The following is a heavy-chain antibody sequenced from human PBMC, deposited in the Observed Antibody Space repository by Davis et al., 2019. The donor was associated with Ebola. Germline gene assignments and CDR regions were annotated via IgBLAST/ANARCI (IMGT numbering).Heavy chain of an antibody. J-gene: IGHJ4*02. CDR3: ARDRGMITFGGVHQY. V-gene: IGHV1-18*04. Sequence: AASVKVSCKASGYTFTGSYMHWVRQAPGQGLEWMGWISAYNGNTNYAQKLQGRVTMTTDTSTSTAYMELRSLRSDDTAVYYCARDRGMITFGGVHQYWGQGTLVTVSS. CDR1: GYTFTGSY. CDR2: ISAYNGNT. D-gene: IGHD3-16*01.